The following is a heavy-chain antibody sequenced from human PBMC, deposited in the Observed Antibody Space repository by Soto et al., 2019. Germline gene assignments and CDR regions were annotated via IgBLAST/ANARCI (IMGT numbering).Heavy chain of an antibody. Sequence: SETLSLTCTVSGGSINSGGYYWSWIRQHPGKGLEWIGSIYDRGTTYCNPSLKSRITISIHTSKNQFSLKLRSVTAADTAVYYCARGRTHYDPWGQGTLVTVSS. CDR3: ARGRTHYDP. CDR1: GGSINSGGYY. V-gene: IGHV4-31*03. J-gene: IGHJ5*02. CDR2: IYDRGTT. D-gene: IGHD3-22*01.